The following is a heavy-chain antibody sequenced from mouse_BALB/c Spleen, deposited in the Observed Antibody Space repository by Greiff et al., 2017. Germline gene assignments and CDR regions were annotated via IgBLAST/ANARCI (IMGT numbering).Heavy chain of an antibody. V-gene: IGHV5-6*01. D-gene: IGHD2-1*01. CDR1: GFTFSSYG. CDR2: ISSGGSYT. J-gene: IGHJ3*01. Sequence: EVQGVESGGDLVKPGGSLKLSCAASGFTFSSYGMSWVRQTPDKRLEWVATISSGGSYTYYPDSVKGRFTISRDNAKNTLYLQMSSLKSEDTAMYYCARHGNYEGFAYWGQGTLVTVSA. CDR3: ARHGNYEGFAY.